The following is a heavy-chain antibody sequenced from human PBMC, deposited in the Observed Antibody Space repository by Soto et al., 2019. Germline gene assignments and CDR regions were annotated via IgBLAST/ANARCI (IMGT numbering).Heavy chain of an antibody. Sequence: SVKVSCKASGGTFSSYAISWVRQAPGQGLECMGRIIPILGIANYAQNFQGRVTITADKSTSTAYMELSSLRSEDTAVYYCARTRTRYCSSTSCPQGWFDPWGQGTLVTVSS. D-gene: IGHD2-2*01. V-gene: IGHV1-69*04. J-gene: IGHJ5*02. CDR2: IIPILGIA. CDR1: GGTFSSYA. CDR3: ARTRTRYCSSTSCPQGWFDP.